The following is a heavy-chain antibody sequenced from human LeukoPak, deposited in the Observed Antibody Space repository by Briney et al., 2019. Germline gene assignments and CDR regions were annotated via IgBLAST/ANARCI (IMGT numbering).Heavy chain of an antibody. Sequence: SETLSLTCTVSGGSISSYYWSWLRQPPGKGLEWIGYIYYSGSTNYNPSLKSRVTISVDTSKNQFSLKLSSVTAADTAVYYCARDQGDAFDIWGQGTMVTVSS. CDR3: ARDQGDAFDI. V-gene: IGHV4-59*01. CDR1: GGSISSYY. J-gene: IGHJ3*02. CDR2: IYYSGST.